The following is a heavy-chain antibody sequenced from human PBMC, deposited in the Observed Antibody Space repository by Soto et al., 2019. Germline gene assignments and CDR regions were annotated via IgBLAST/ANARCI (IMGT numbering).Heavy chain of an antibody. CDR2: ISSSSSYI. D-gene: IGHD5-12*01. V-gene: IGHV3-21*01. CDR3: ARAGRRLRFDFDY. Sequence: EVQLVESGGGLVKPGGSLRLSCAASGFTFSSYSMNWVRQAPGKGLEWVSSISSSSSYIYYADSVKGRFTISRDNAKNSLYLQMNSLRAEDTAVYYCARAGRRLRFDFDYWGQGTLVTVSS. J-gene: IGHJ4*02. CDR1: GFTFSSYS.